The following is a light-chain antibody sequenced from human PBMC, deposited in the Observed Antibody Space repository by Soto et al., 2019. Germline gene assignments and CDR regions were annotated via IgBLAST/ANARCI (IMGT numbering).Light chain of an antibody. CDR2: TAS. J-gene: IGKJ5*01. CDR3: QQSYSTPIS. V-gene: IGKV1-39*01. Sequence: DIRMTQSPPSLSASVGDTVTITCRASQSISSHLNWYPQKPGKAPNLLMYTASNLQSGVPSRFSGSGSGTDFTLTISSLQPEDFATYYCQQSYSTPISFGQGTRLEIK. CDR1: QSISSH.